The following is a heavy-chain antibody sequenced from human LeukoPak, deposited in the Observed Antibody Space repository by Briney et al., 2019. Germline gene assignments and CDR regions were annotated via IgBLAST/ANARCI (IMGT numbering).Heavy chain of an antibody. CDR1: GYTFTSYG. Sequence: ASVKVSCKASGYTFTSYGISWERQAPGQGLEWMGWISAYNGNTNYAQKLQGRVTMTTDTSTSTAYMELRSLRSDDTAVYYCARGGRSDYYGSGSYSDYWGQGTLVTVSS. CDR3: ARGGRSDYYGSGSYSDY. D-gene: IGHD3-10*01. J-gene: IGHJ4*02. CDR2: ISAYNGNT. V-gene: IGHV1-18*04.